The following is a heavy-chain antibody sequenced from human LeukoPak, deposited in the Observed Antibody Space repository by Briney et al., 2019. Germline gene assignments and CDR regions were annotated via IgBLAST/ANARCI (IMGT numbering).Heavy chain of an antibody. CDR2: IYPGDSET. Sequence: GESLKISCKGSGYSFTNYWIDWVRQMPGKGLEWMGIIYPGDSETIYSPSFQGQVTISADKSISTVYLQWSSLNTSDTAIYCCARYTDHYYFDYWGQGTLVTVSS. CDR3: ARYTDHYYFDY. V-gene: IGHV5-51*01. CDR1: GYSFTNYW. D-gene: IGHD1-1*01. J-gene: IGHJ4*02.